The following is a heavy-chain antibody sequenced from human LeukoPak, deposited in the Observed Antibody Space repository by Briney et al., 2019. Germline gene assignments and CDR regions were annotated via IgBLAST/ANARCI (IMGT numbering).Heavy chain of an antibody. CDR2: MNPNSGNT. CDR3: ARGRFYCSGGSCYSDPYYFDY. CDR1: GYTFTSYD. Sequence: ASVKVSCKASGYTFTSYDINWVRQATGQGLEGMGWMNPNSGNTGYAQKFQGRVTMTRNTSISTAYMELSSLRSEDTAVYYCARGRFYCSGGSCYSDPYYFDYWGQGTLVTVSS. J-gene: IGHJ4*02. V-gene: IGHV1-8*01. D-gene: IGHD2-15*01.